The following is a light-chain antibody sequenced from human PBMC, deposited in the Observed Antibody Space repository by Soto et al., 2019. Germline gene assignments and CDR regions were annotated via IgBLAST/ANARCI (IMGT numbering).Light chain of an antibody. CDR2: AAS. CDR1: QSISGY. Sequence: DIQMTQSPSSLSASVGDRVTITCRASQSISGYLNWYKQKPGKAPKLLIYAASSLQSGVPSRFSGSGSGTDLTLTISSPEPDDFATYYRQQNCHPLVTFGQGTKVEIK. J-gene: IGKJ1*01. V-gene: IGKV1-39*01. CDR3: QQNCHPLVT.